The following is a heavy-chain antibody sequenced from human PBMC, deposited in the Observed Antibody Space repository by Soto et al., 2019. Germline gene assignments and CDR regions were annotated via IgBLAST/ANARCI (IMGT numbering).Heavy chain of an antibody. J-gene: IGHJ6*02. CDR2: INAGNGNT. CDR1: GYTFTIYT. Sequence: ASVKVSCKASGYTFTIYTMHWVRQAPGQRLEWMGWINAGNGNTKYSQKFQGRVTITRDTSASTAYMELSSLRSEDTAVYYCASSYYYGTGSYYKYCGMVVWGQGTTVAAP. V-gene: IGHV1-3*01. D-gene: IGHD3-10*01. CDR3: ASSYYYGTGSYYKYCGMVV.